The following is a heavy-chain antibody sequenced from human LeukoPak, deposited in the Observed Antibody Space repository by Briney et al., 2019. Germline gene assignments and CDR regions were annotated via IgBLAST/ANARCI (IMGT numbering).Heavy chain of an antibody. V-gene: IGHV3-21*01. CDR1: GFTFSSYR. D-gene: IGHD3-22*01. Sequence: PGGSLRLSCAASGFTFSSYRMTWVRQAPGKGLEWVSSISSSSSYIYYADSVKGRFTISRDNAKNSLYLQMNSLRAEDTAVYYCARAFPYYYDSSGYYDYWGQGTLVTVSS. J-gene: IGHJ4*02. CDR3: ARAFPYYYDSSGYYDY. CDR2: ISSSSSYI.